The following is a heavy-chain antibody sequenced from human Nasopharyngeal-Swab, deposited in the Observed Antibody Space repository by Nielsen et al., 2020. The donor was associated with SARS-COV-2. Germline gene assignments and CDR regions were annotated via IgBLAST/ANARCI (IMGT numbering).Heavy chain of an antibody. Sequence: ASVKVSCKVSGYTLTELSMHWLRQAPGKGLEWMGGFDPEDGETIYAQKFQGRVTMTEDTSTDTAYMELSSLRSEDTAVYYCATGPSLVGATPLWGQGTLVTVSS. J-gene: IGHJ4*02. CDR2: FDPEDGET. CDR3: ATGPSLVGATPL. D-gene: IGHD1-26*01. V-gene: IGHV1-24*01. CDR1: GYTLTELS.